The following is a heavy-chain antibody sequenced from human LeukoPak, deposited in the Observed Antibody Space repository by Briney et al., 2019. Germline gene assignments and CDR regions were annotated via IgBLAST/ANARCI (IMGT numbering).Heavy chain of an antibody. CDR2: IKQDGSEK. CDR3: ARDTNTEWSSYYYYYYGMDV. D-gene: IGHD3-3*01. J-gene: IGHJ6*02. CDR1: GFTFSSYW. V-gene: IGHV3-7*01. Sequence: PGGSLRLSCAAPGFTFSSYWMSWVRQAPGKGLEWVANIKQDGSEKYYGDSVKGRFTISRDNAKNSLYLQMNSLRAEDTAVYYCARDTNTEWSSYYYYYYGMDVWGQGTTVTVSS.